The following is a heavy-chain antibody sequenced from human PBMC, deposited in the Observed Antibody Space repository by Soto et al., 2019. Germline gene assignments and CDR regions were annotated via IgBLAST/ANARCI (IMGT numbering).Heavy chain of an antibody. CDR1: GFTFNNAW. CDR3: TRPTEVGSKWFFDL. V-gene: IGHV3-15*07. D-gene: IGHD3-10*01. CDR2: FKSKADGGTT. J-gene: IGHJ2*01. Sequence: EVQLVESGGGLVKPGGSLRLSCAASGFTFNNAWMNWVRQAPGKGLEWVGRFKSKADGGTTDYAAPVKGRFTISRDDSKNMLYLQMDSLKTENTAVYYCTRPTEVGSKWFFDLWGRGTLVTVSS.